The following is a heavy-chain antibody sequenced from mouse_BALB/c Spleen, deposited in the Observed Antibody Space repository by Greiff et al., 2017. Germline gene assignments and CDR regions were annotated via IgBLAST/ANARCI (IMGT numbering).Heavy chain of an antibody. Sequence: PGKALEWLGFIRNKANGYTTEYSASVKGRFTISRDNSQSILYLQMNTLRAEDSATYYCARDSDDGYYYAMDYWGQGTSVTVSS. V-gene: IGHV7-3*02. CDR3: ARDSDDGYYYAMDY. CDR2: IRNKANGYTT. J-gene: IGHJ4*01. D-gene: IGHD2-12*01.